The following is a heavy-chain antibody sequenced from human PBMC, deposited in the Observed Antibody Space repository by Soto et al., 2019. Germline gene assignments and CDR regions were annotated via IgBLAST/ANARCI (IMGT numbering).Heavy chain of an antibody. CDR3: ARGGAMGVDY. CDR2: IDGAAATT. J-gene: IGHJ4*02. D-gene: IGHD1-26*01. Sequence: GESLKISCTASGFTFNNKWMHWVRQAPGKGLVWLSRIDGAAATTNYADSVKGRFTISRDNAKNIVFLHVNGLTDGDTAVYYCARGGAMGVDYWGQGTLVTVSS. V-gene: IGHV3-74*01. CDR1: GFTFNNKW.